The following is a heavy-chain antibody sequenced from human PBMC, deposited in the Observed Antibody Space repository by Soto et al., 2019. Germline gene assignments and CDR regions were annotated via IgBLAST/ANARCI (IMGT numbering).Heavy chain of an antibody. J-gene: IGHJ4*02. Sequence: SETLSLTCEVSGGSFSRYYWSWIRQPPGKGLEWIGEVFDGVSTIYNPSLQSRVTISIDTSKNQFSLELTSVTAADSAVYYCARPHYESNTFYSYFDSWGQGTLVTVSS. CDR3: ARPHYESNTFYSYFDS. V-gene: IGHV4-34*12. CDR2: VFDGVST. D-gene: IGHD3-22*01. CDR1: GGSFSRYY.